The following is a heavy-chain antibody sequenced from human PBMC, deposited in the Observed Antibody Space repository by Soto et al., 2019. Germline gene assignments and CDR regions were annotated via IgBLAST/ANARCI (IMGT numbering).Heavy chain of an antibody. CDR2: IYYSGST. Sequence: QVQLQESGPGLVKPSQTLSLICTVSGGSISGGGYYWSWIRQHPGKGLEWIGNIYYSGSTSYNPSLKSRGATAVATSTNQFSLRLSSVPAADTAVYYCARSMVRGVTWFDPWGQGTLVTVSS. V-gene: IGHV4-31*03. CDR3: ARSMVRGVTWFDP. D-gene: IGHD3-10*01. CDR1: GGSISGGGYY. J-gene: IGHJ5*02.